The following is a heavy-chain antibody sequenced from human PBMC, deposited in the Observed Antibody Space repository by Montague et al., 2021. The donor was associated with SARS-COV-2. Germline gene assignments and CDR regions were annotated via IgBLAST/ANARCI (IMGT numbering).Heavy chain of an antibody. CDR2: IYYSGST. J-gene: IGHJ3*02. CDR3: ARAASNIVLMVYAIRAFDI. CDR1: GGSISSDSYY. Sequence: TLSLTCTVSGGSISSDSYYWSWIRQHPGKGLEWIAYIYYSGSTYYKPSLESRVTISLDTSKNQFSLKLRSVTAADTAVYYCARAASNIVLMVYAIRAFDIWGQGTMVTVSS. D-gene: IGHD2-8*01. V-gene: IGHV4-31*03.